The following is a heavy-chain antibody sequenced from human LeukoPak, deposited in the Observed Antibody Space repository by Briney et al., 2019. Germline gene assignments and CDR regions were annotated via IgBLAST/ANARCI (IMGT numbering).Heavy chain of an antibody. CDR3: ARVYSVAYYYDSSGYRGAWFDP. J-gene: IGHJ5*02. CDR1: GYTFTSYG. D-gene: IGHD3-22*01. V-gene: IGHV1-2*02. Sequence: ASVKVSCKASGYTFTSYGISWVRQAPGQGLEWMGWINPNSGGTNYAQKFQGRVTMTRDTSISTAYMELSRLRSDDTAVYDCARVYSVAYYYDSSGYRGAWFDPWGQGTLVTVSS. CDR2: INPNSGGT.